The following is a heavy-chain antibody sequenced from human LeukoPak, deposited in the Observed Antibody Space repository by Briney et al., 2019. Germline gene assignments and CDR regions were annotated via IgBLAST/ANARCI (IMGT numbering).Heavy chain of an antibody. CDR2: INSDGSWT. V-gene: IGHV3-74*01. CDR1: GNYW. D-gene: IGHD2/OR15-2a*01. Sequence: GGSLRLSCVASGNYWMHWVRQAPGKGLVWVSHINSDGSWTSYADSVKGRFTISKDNAKNTVYLQMNSLRAEDTAVYHCVSFYETYWGRGTLVTVSS. J-gene: IGHJ4*02. CDR3: VSFYETY.